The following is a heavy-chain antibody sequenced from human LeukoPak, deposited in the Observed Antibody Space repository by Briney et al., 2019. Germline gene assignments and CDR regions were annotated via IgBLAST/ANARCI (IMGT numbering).Heavy chain of an antibody. CDR2: ISAYNGNT. J-gene: IGHJ4*02. CDR1: GYTFTSYG. CDR3: ARDLAVAGTEGGEDY. V-gene: IGHV1-18*01. D-gene: IGHD6-19*01. Sequence: GASVKVSCKASGYTFTSYGTSWVRQAPGQGLEWMGWISAYNGNTNYAQKLQGRVTMTTDTSTSTAYMELRSLRSDDTAVYYCARDLAVAGTEGGEDYWGQGTLVTVSS.